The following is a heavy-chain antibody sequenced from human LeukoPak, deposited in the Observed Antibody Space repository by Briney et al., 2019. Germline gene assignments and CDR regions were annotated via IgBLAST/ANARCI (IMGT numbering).Heavy chain of an antibody. J-gene: IGHJ6*02. Sequence: GGSLRLSCAASGFTFSSYWMSWVRQAPGKGLEWVANIKQDGSEKYYVDSVKGRFTISRDNAKNSLYLQMNSLRAEDTAVHYCARVLRIGYYYYYGMDVWGQGTTVTVSS. CDR1: GFTFSSYW. CDR3: ARVLRIGYYYYYGMDV. D-gene: IGHD6-13*01. CDR2: IKQDGSEK. V-gene: IGHV3-7*03.